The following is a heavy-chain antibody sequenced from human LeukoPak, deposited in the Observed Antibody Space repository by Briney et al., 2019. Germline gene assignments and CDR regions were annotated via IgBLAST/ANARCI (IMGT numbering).Heavy chain of an antibody. CDR3: AREVRTTNYGGHVDY. CDR1: GGSISSSSYY. J-gene: IGHJ4*02. D-gene: IGHD4-23*01. V-gene: IGHV4-39*02. CDR2: IYHSGSS. Sequence: SETLSLTCTVSGGSISSSSYYWGWIRQPPGKGLEWIGSIYHSGSSYYNPSLKSRVTISVDTSKNQFSLKLSSVTAADTAVYYCAREVRTTNYGGHVDYWGQGTLVTVSS.